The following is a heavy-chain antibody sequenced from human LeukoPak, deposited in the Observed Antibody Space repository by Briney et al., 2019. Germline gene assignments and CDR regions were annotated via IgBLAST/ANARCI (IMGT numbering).Heavy chain of an antibody. V-gene: IGHV3-33*01. CDR3: ARVKYSSGWYADY. Sequence: GRSLRLSCAASGFTFSSYGMHWVRQAPGKGLEWVAVIWYDGSNKYYAGSVKGRFTISRDNSKNTLYLQMNSLRAEDTAVYYCARVKYSSGWYADYWGQGTLVTVSS. CDR1: GFTFSSYG. CDR2: IWYDGSNK. J-gene: IGHJ4*02. D-gene: IGHD6-19*01.